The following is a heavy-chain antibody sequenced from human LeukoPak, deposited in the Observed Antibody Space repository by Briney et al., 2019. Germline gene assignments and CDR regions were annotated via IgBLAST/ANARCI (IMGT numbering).Heavy chain of an antibody. D-gene: IGHD5/OR15-5a*01. CDR3: AKGTSTMANRPADN. CDR2: ISNSADRT. Sequence: PGGSLRLSCAASGFTFSSFGMSWVRQVPGKGLEWVSGISNSADRTYYADHVRGRFTISRDNSKNTVVLQMNSQTVEDSAVYYCAKGTSTMANRPADNWGQGTLVTVSS. V-gene: IGHV3-23*01. CDR1: GFTFSSFG. J-gene: IGHJ4*02.